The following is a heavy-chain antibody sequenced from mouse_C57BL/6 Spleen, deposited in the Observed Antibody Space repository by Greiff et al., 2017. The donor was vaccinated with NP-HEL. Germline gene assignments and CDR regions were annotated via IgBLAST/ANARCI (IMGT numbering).Heavy chain of an antibody. Sequence: QVQLKQPGAELVKPGASVKLSCKASGYTFTSYWMHWVKQRPGRGLEWIGRIDPNSGGTKYNEKFKSKATLTVDKPSSTAYMQLSSLTSEDSAVYYCARAGGDGPQAWFAYWGQGTLVTVSA. CDR3: ARAGGDGPQAWFAY. CDR2: IDPNSGGT. D-gene: IGHD2-3*01. J-gene: IGHJ3*01. CDR1: GYTFTSYW. V-gene: IGHV1-72*01.